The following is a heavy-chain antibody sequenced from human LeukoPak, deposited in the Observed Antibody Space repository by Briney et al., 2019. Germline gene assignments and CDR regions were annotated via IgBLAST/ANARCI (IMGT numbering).Heavy chain of an antibody. D-gene: IGHD3-10*01. CDR2: IYYSGST. Sequence: SETLSLTCTVSGGSISSYYWSWIRQPPGKGLEWIGYIYYSGSTNYNPSLKSRVTISVDTSKNQFSLRLSSVTAEDTAVYYCARAGYNYYGSGSYFYFDYWGQGTLVTVSS. J-gene: IGHJ4*02. CDR1: GGSISSYY. V-gene: IGHV4-59*01. CDR3: ARAGYNYYGSGSYFYFDY.